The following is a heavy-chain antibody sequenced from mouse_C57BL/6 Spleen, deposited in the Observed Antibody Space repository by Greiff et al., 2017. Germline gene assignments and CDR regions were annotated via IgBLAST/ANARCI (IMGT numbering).Heavy chain of an antibody. Sequence: VQLQQSGAELVRPGTSVKVSCKASGYAFTNYLIEWVKQRPGQGLEWIGVINPGSGGTNYNEKFKGKATLTADKSSSTAYMQLSSLTSEDSAVYFCARDDYGLFDYWGQGTTLTVSS. V-gene: IGHV1-54*01. CDR2: INPGSGGT. D-gene: IGHD2-4*01. CDR1: GYAFTNYL. J-gene: IGHJ2*01. CDR3: ARDDYGLFDY.